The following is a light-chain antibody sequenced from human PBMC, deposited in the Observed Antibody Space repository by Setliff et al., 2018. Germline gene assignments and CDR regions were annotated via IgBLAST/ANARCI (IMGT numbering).Light chain of an antibody. CDR1: GSDVGAYKF. CDR2: DVS. Sequence: QSALTQPASVSGSPGPSIAVSCTGSGSDVGAYKFVSWYQQRPGKAPRLMIYDVSNRPSGVSDRFSGSKSGNTASLTISGLQAEDEADYYCCSYTGTSTPYVFGTGTKVTVL. J-gene: IGLJ1*01. CDR3: CSYTGTSTPYV. V-gene: IGLV2-14*01.